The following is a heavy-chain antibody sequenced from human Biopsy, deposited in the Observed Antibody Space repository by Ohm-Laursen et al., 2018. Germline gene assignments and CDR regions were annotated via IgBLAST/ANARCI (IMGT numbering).Heavy chain of an antibody. Sequence: SQTLSLTCTVSSGSIRTGDYYWTWIRQHPGKGLEWIGSIYYSGNTKYNPSLQSRLSMSVDTSKNQFSLKLSSVTAADTAIYYCAIDDDGRYLGDTFDLWGQGRMVTVSS. CDR2: IYYSGNT. CDR3: AIDDDGRYLGDTFDL. D-gene: IGHD3-10*01. CDR1: SGSIRTGDYY. V-gene: IGHV4-31*03. J-gene: IGHJ3*01.